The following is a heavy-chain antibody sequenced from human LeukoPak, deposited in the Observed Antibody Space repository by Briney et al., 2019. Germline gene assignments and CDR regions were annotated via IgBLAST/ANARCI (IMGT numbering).Heavy chain of an antibody. D-gene: IGHD4-23*01. J-gene: IGHJ4*02. V-gene: IGHV3-20*04. CDR2: INWISDDR. Sequence: GGSLRLSCAASGFIFDDYAMYWVRQAPGKGLEWVSGINWISDDRDYAESVKGRFTISRDNSKNTLYLQMNSLRAEDTAVYYCARAPPPVVQNPGGYFDYWGQGTLVTVSS. CDR3: ARAPPPVVQNPGGYFDY. CDR1: GFIFDDYA.